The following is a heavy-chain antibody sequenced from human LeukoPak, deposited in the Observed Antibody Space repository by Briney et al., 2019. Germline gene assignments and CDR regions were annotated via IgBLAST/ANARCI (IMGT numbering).Heavy chain of an antibody. CDR2: IYTSRST. D-gene: IGHD2-2*01. CDR3: ASSPAYYYYGMDV. V-gene: IGHV4-4*07. Sequence: PSETLSLTCTVSGGSISSYYWSWIRQPAGKGLEWIGRIYTSRSTNYNPSLKSRVTMSVDTSKNQFSLKLSSVTAADTAVYYCASSPAYYYYGMDVWGQGTTVTVSS. J-gene: IGHJ6*02. CDR1: GGSISSYY.